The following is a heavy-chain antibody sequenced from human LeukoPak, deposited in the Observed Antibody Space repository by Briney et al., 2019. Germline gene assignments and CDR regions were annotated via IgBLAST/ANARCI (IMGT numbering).Heavy chain of an antibody. Sequence: ASVKVSCKASGYTFNDDGISWVRQAPGQGLEWMGWISTFNGNAKYAQNFQGRVTMTTDTSTSTAHMELKSLRSDDTAVYYCARGRYCSGGNCWAIYYYYMDVWGKGTTVTVSS. V-gene: IGHV1-18*01. CDR2: ISTFNGNA. D-gene: IGHD2-15*01. J-gene: IGHJ6*03. CDR1: GYTFNDDG. CDR3: ARGRYCSGGNCWAIYYYYMDV.